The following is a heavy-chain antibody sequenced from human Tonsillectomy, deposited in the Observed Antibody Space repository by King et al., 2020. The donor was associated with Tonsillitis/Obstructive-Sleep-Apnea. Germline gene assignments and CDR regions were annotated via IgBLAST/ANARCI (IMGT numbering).Heavy chain of an antibody. J-gene: IGHJ4*02. D-gene: IGHD4-17*01. Sequence: VQLVESGGGLVQPGWSLRLSCAASGFTFSSYAMSWARQAPGKGLEWVSAICGSGDSTYYADSVKGRFTISRDNSKNTLYLQMNSLRAEDTAVYYCAKDRGLYGDYYFDYWGQGTLATVSS. CDR2: ICGSGDST. CDR3: AKDRGLYGDYYFDY. V-gene: IGHV3-23*04. CDR1: GFTFSSYA.